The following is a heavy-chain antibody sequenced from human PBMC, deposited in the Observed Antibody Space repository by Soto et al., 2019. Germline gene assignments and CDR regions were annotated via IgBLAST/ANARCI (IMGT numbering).Heavy chain of an antibody. Sequence: EVHLVESGGGLVQPGGSLRLSCAASGFTFSEHYMDWVRQAPGKGLEWVGRIKNKANSYSTEYAASVKGRFTISRDDSENSLYLQMNSPKTEDTAVYYCARIRLVGATNRDRYFDYWGQGTLVTVSS. CDR1: GFTFSEHY. J-gene: IGHJ4*02. CDR3: ARIRLVGATNRDRYFDY. CDR2: IKNKANSYST. V-gene: IGHV3-72*01. D-gene: IGHD1-26*01.